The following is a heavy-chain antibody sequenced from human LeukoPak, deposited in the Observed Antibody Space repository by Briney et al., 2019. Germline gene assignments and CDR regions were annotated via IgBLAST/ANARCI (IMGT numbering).Heavy chain of an antibody. CDR3: ARRPTSLGYFDV. Sequence: GGSLRLSCAASGFTFSKHAMSWVRQAPGKGLEWVSVISISGDGTYYADSVEGRFTISRDNSKNTLYMQMKSLRAEDTAVYYCARRPTSLGYFDVWGRGTLVTVSS. CDR2: ISISGDGT. V-gene: IGHV3-23*01. J-gene: IGHJ2*01. CDR1: GFTFSKHA.